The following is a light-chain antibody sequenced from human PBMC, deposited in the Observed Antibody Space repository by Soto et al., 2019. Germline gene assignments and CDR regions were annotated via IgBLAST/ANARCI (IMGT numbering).Light chain of an antibody. Sequence: EIVLPQSPATLSLSPVERATLSCGASQSVSSSYLAWYQQKPGLAPRLLIYDASSRATGIPDRFSGSGSGTDLNLTISRLEPEDFAVYYCQKYGSSPITFGQGTRLEIK. CDR3: QKYGSSPIT. CDR2: DAS. CDR1: QSVSSSY. J-gene: IGKJ5*01. V-gene: IGKV3D-20*01.